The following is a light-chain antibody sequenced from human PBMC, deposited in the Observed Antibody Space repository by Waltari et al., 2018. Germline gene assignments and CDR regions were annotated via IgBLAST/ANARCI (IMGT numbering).Light chain of an antibody. CDR3: QQYGSSPT. J-gene: IGKJ1*01. CDR1: QSVSSSY. V-gene: IGKV3-20*01. CDR2: GAS. Sequence: EIVLTQSPGTLSLSPGERDTLSCRDSQSVSSSYLAWYQQKPCQDPRLLIYGASSRATGIPDRFSGSESGTDFTLTISRLEPEDFAVYYCQQYGSSPTFGQGTKVEIK.